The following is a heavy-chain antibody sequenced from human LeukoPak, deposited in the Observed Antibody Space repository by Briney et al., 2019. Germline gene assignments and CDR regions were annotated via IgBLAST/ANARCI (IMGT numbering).Heavy chain of an antibody. D-gene: IGHD1-1*01. CDR3: ARDRTGTSGYMDV. CDR1: GYTFPGYY. J-gene: IGHJ6*03. Sequence: ASVKVSCTASGYTFPGYYIHWVRQAPGQGLEWMGWINPDSGDTNYAQKFKSRVTMTRDTSISTAYMEVSRLRSDDTAVYWCARDRTGTSGYMDVWGKGTTVTVSS. CDR2: INPDSGDT. V-gene: IGHV1-2*02.